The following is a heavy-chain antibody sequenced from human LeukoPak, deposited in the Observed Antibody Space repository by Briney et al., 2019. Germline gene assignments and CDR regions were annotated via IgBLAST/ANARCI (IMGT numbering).Heavy chain of an antibody. D-gene: IGHD3-16*01. CDR3: ARDEGGPVNY. Sequence: ASVTVSCKASGYTFTSHGISWVRQAPGQGLEWMGWISSNNGNTKYAQKFQGRVTMTTETSTSTAYMELRSLRSDDTAVYYCARDEGGPVNYWGQGTLVTVSS. CDR2: ISSNNGNT. V-gene: IGHV1-18*01. CDR1: GYTFTSHG. J-gene: IGHJ4*02.